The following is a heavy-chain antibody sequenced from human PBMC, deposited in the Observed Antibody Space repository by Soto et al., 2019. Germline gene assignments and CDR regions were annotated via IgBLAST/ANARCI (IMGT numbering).Heavy chain of an antibody. J-gene: IGHJ3*02. CDR2: IYHSGST. Sequence: QVQLQESGPGLVKPSGTLSLTCAVSSGSISSSNWWSWVRQPPGKGLEWIGEIYHSGSTNYNPSLKSRVTISVDKSKNQFSLKLSSVTAADTAVYYCARDNYSSGLHTSRDAFDIWGQGTMVTVSS. D-gene: IGHD6-19*01. CDR3: ARDNYSSGLHTSRDAFDI. V-gene: IGHV4-4*02. CDR1: SGSISSSNW.